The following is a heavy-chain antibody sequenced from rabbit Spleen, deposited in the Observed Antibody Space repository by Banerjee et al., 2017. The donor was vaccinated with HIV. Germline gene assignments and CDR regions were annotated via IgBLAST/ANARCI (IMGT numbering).Heavy chain of an antibody. Sequence: QSLEESGGGLVKPGASLTLTCKASGFSFDSGYDMCWVRQAPGKGLEWIACIYAGSSGSIYSATWAKGRFTISRTSSTTVTLQMTSLTAADTATYFCARDLDGVIGWNFGWWGPGTLVTVS. CDR1: GFSFDSGYD. CDR2: IYAGSSGSI. V-gene: IGHV1S40*01. D-gene: IGHD4-1*01. CDR3: ARDLDGVIGWNFGW. J-gene: IGHJ6*01.